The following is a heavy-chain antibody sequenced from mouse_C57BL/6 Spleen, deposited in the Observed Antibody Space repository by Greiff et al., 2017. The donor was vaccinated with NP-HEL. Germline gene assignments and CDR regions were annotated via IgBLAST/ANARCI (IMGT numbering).Heavy chain of an antibody. CDR1: GYAFSSSW. V-gene: IGHV1-82*01. CDR2: IYPGDGDT. CDR3: ARDPHDGYYDTFDY. D-gene: IGHD2-3*01. Sequence: VQLQQSGPELVKPGASVKISCKASGYAFSSSWMNWVKQRPGKGLEWIGRIYPGDGDTNYNGKFKGKATLTADKSSSTAYMQLSSLTSEDSAVYFCARDPHDGYYDTFDYWGQGTTLTVSS. J-gene: IGHJ2*01.